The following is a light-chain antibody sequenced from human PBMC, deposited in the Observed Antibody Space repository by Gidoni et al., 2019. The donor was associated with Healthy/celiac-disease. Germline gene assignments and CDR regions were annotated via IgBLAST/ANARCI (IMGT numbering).Light chain of an antibody. CDR1: QSVSSY. Sequence: IVLTQSPATLSLSPGERATLSCRASQSVSSYLAWYQQKPGQAPRLLIYDASNRATGIPARFSGSGSGTDVTLTISSLEPEDVAVYYCQQRSNWPYTFGQGTKLEIK. CDR2: DAS. V-gene: IGKV3-11*01. CDR3: QQRSNWPYT. J-gene: IGKJ2*01.